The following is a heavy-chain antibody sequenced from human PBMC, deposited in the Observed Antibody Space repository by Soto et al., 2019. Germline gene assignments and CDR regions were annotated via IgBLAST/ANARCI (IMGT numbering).Heavy chain of an antibody. J-gene: IGHJ6*02. D-gene: IGHD4-4*01. CDR2: IYYSGST. CDR3: ARDPTVTSPGRPYGMDV. Sequence: QVQLQESGPGLVKPSQTLSLTCTVSGGSISSGDYYWSWIRQPPGQALEWIGYIYYSGSTYYNPSLKSRVTISVDTSKNQFSLKLSSVTAADTAVYYCARDPTVTSPGRPYGMDVWGQGATVTVSS. V-gene: IGHV4-30-4*01. CDR1: GGSISSGDYY.